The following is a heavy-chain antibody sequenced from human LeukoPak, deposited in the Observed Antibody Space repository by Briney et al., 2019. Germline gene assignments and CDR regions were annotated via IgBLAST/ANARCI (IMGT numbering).Heavy chain of an antibody. D-gene: IGHD1-26*01. CDR2: IYYSGSP. CDR1: GGSIHNYH. CDR3: ARGGEVGASLFDY. Sequence: PSETLSLTCSVSGGSIHNYHWSWIRQPPGRGLEWIGYIYYSGSPNYNPSLKSRVTISGDTSKNQFSLNLDSASAADTAVYYCARGGEVGASLFDYWGQGILVTVSS. J-gene: IGHJ4*02. V-gene: IGHV4-59*01.